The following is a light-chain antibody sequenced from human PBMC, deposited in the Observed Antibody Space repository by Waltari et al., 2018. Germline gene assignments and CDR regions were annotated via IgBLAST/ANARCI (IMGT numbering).Light chain of an antibody. J-gene: IGLJ3*02. CDR3: NSYTRSKTWV. Sequence: QSALTQPASVSGSPGQSITISCTGTTRDIGNYNYFSLYQQFPGKVPKLMIYDVDKRPSGVSNRFSGSKSGNTASLTISGLQAEDEAHYYCNSYTRSKTWVFGGGTDLTVL. CDR2: DVD. CDR1: TRDIGNYNY. V-gene: IGLV2-14*01.